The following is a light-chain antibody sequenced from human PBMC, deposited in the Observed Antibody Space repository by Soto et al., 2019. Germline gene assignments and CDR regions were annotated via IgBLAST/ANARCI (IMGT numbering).Light chain of an antibody. CDR2: WAS. Sequence: DVVMTQSPDSLAVSLCERATINCKSSQSVLCSSNNKNSIAWYQQKPGQPPRFLIYWASTRAFGIPDRFSGSGSGTDFTLTISSLQAEDVAVYYCQQYYSTPRTFGQGTKVDI. CDR1: QSVLCSSNNKNS. V-gene: IGKV4-1*01. CDR3: QQYYSTPRT. J-gene: IGKJ1*01.